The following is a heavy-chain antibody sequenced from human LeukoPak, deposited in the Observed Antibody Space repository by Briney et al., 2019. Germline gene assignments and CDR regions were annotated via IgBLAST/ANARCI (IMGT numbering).Heavy chain of an antibody. CDR3: AKGYNWIYFDY. CDR2: ISGSGGST. J-gene: IGHJ4*02. V-gene: IGHV3-23*01. CDR1: GFTFTSYA. Sequence: GGSLRLSCAASGFTFTSYAMSWVRQAPGKGLEWDSAISGSGGSTYYADSVKGRFTISRDNSKNTLYLQMNSLRAEDTAIYYCAKGYNWIYFDYWGQGTLVTVSS. D-gene: IGHD1-20*01.